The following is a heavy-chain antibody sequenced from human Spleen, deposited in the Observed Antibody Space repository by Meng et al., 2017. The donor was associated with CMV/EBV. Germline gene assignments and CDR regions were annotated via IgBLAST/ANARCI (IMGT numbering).Heavy chain of an antibody. Sequence: GESLKISCAASGFSFSSHDMHWVRQTPGKGLEWVSSIGSAGDRYYAGSVKGRFTISRDNSKNTLYLQMHSLRAEDTAVYYCAKDRNPTMTTVTASWFDPWGQGTLVTVSS. CDR3: AKDRNPTMTTVTASWFDP. J-gene: IGHJ5*02. V-gene: IGHV3-13*01. CDR1: GFSFSSHD. D-gene: IGHD4-11*01. CDR2: IGSAGDR.